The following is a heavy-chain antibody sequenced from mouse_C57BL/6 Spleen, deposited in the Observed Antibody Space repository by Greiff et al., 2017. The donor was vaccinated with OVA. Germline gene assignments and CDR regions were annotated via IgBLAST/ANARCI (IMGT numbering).Heavy chain of an antibody. V-gene: IGHV5-12*01. CDR1: GFTFSDYY. J-gene: IGHJ1*03. CDR3: ARQYDYRYFDV. Sequence: EVKVVESGGGLVQPGGSLKLSCAASGFTFSDYYMYWVRQTPEKRLEWVAYISNGGGSTYYPDTVKGRFTISGDNAKNTLYLQMSRLKSEDTAMYYCARQYDYRYFDVWGTGTTVTVSS. D-gene: IGHD2-3*01. CDR2: ISNGGGST.